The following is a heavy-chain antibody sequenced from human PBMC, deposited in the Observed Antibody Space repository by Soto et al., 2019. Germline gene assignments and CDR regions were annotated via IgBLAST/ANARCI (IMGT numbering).Heavy chain of an antibody. D-gene: IGHD3-22*01. Sequence: ASVKVSCKASGYTFTSYGISWVRQAPGQGLEWMGWISAYNGNTNYAQKLQGRVTMTTDTSTSTAYMELRSLRSDDTAVYYCARDSRITMIVVVITTAPDGFDIWGQGTMVTVSS. CDR1: GYTFTSYG. J-gene: IGHJ3*02. V-gene: IGHV1-18*01. CDR3: ARDSRITMIVVVITTAPDGFDI. CDR2: ISAYNGNT.